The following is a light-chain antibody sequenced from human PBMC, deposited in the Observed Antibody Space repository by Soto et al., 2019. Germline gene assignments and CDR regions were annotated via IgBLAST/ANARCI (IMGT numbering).Light chain of an antibody. V-gene: IGKV2-30*01. CDR3: QQYNSYSQT. CDR2: KVS. CDR1: QSLVSSDGDAY. Sequence: DVVMTQSPLSLSVTLGQSASISCRSSQSLVSSDGDAYLNWFHQRPGQSPRRLMYKVSDRDSGVPDRFSGNGSGTEFTLTISSLQPDDFATYYCQQYNSYSQTFGQGTKVDIK. J-gene: IGKJ1*01.